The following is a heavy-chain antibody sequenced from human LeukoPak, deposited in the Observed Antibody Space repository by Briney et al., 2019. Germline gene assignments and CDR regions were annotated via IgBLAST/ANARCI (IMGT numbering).Heavy chain of an antibody. Sequence: SVKVSCKASGGTFSSYAISWVRQAPGQGLEWMGGIIPIFGTANYAQKFQGRVTITTDESTSTAYMELSSLRSEDTAVYYCARGGSLRFLEWLPYYYYMDVWGKGTTVTVSS. CDR2: IIPIFGTA. V-gene: IGHV1-69*05. D-gene: IGHD3-3*01. CDR1: GGTFSSYA. CDR3: ARGGSLRFLEWLPYYYYMDV. J-gene: IGHJ6*03.